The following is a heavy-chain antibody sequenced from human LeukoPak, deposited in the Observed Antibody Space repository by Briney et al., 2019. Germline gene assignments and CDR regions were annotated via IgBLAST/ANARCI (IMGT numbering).Heavy chain of an antibody. CDR1: GFSLSTSGVG. CDR3: AHKGYYDNHGYYNAWYFDL. CDR2: IYWNDGN. V-gene: IGHV2-5*01. Sequence: SGPALVKPTQTLTLTCTFSGFSLSTSGVGVGWIRQPPGKALEWLALIYWNDGNRYSPPLKSRLTITKDTSKNQVVLTMTNMDPADTATYYCAHKGYYDNHGYYNAWYFDLWGRGTLVTVSS. D-gene: IGHD3-22*01. J-gene: IGHJ2*01.